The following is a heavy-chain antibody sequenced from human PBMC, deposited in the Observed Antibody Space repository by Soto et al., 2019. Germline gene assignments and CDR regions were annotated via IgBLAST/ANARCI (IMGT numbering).Heavy chain of an antibody. D-gene: IGHD2-21*01. Sequence: QVQLKQSGPGLVRPSGTLSLTCRVSGTSISSTYWWTWVRQSPGKGLEWIGEIYHNGITKYNPSLXSRVXLXVDKSNNQFSLKLTSVTAADTAVYYCATVPPRLVVVLAEFPTWGQGTLVTVSS. CDR2: IYHNGIT. J-gene: IGHJ4*02. CDR1: GTSISSTYW. V-gene: IGHV4-4*02. CDR3: ATVPPRLVVVLAEFPT.